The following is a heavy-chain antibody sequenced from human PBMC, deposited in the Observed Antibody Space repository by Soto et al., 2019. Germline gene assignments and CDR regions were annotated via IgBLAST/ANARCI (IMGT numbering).Heavy chain of an antibody. CDR3: ARETGDYYYYMDV. J-gene: IGHJ6*03. V-gene: IGHV1-69*04. CDR2: IIPILGIA. CDR1: GGTFGSYT. Sequence: ASVKVSCKASGGTFGSYTISWVRQAPGQGLEWMGRIIPILGIANYAQKFQGRVTITADKSTSTAYMELSSLRSEDTAVYYCARETGDYYYYMDVWGKGTTVTVSS. D-gene: IGHD7-27*01.